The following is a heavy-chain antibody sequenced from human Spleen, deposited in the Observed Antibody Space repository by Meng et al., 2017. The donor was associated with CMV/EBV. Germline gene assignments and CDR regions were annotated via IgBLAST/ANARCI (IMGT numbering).Heavy chain of an antibody. V-gene: IGHV6-1*01. J-gene: IGHJ4*02. D-gene: IGHD2-21*02. CDR2: TYYRSKWYY. CDR1: GDSVSSNSAA. Sequence: SETLSLTCAISGDSVSSNSAAWSWIRQSPSRGLEWLGRTYYRSKWYYDFAVSVKSRLTINPDTSKNQFSLQLNSLTPEDTAVYYCARATVRGNYDYWGQGTLVTVSS. CDR3: ARATVRGNYDY.